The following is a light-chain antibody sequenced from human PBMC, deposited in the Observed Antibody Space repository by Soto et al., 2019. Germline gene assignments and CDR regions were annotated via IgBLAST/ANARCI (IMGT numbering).Light chain of an antibody. Sequence: EIVLTQSPATLSLSPGDRATLSCRASQTMRSSHLAWYQQKPGQAPRLLIYTASTRTFDVPDRFSGSGSGTDFTLTITRLQPEDFAVYYCQQFNNWPHTFGQGTRLEIK. V-gene: IGKV3D-20*02. CDR2: TAS. CDR3: QQFNNWPHT. J-gene: IGKJ2*01. CDR1: QTMRSSH.